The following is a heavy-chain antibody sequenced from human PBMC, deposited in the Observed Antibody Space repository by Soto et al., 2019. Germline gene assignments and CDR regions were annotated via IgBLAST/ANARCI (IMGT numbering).Heavy chain of an antibody. D-gene: IGHD3-22*01. J-gene: IGHJ4*02. CDR2: IYYSGST. V-gene: IGHV4-39*07. CDR3: AREIYDSSGYAFDY. Sequence: SETLSLTCTVSGGSISSRGYYWGWIRQPPGKGLEWIGNIYYSGSTNYNPSLNSRVTISVDTSKNQFSLKLSSVTAADTAVYYCAREIYDSSGYAFDYWGQGTLVTVSS. CDR1: GGSISSRGYY.